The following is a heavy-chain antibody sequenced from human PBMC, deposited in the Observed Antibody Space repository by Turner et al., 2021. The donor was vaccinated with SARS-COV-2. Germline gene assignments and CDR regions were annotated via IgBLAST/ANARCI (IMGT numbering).Heavy chain of an antibody. V-gene: IGHV1-69*01. J-gene: IGHJ4*02. CDR2: IIPIFGKT. CDR1: GCTFSSYA. CDR3: ARVSTFDSSGYSVDY. D-gene: IGHD3-22*01. Sequence: QVQLVQSGAEVKKPGSSMKVSCKASGCTFSSYAISWVRQAPGQGLEWMGGIIPIFGKTNYAQKFQGRVTVTADESTSTAYMELSSLRSDDTAVYYCARVSTFDSSGYSVDYWGQGTLVTVSS.